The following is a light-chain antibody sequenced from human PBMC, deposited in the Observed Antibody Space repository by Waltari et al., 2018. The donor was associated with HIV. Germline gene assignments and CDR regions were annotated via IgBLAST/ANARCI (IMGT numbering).Light chain of an antibody. CDR1: ALPKKY. J-gene: IGLJ2*01. V-gene: IGLV3-10*01. Sequence: SYELTQPPSVSVSPGQTARITCSGAALPKKYAYWYQQKSGQAPVLVIYEDSKRPSGIPERFSGSSSGTMATLTISGAQVEDEADYYCYSTDSSGNLRGVFGGGTKLTVL. CDR3: YSTDSSGNLRGV. CDR2: EDS.